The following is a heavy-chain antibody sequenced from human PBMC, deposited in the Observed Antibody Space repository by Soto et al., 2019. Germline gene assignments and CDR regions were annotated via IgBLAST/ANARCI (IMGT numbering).Heavy chain of an antibody. Sequence: GGSLRLSCAASGFTVSSYAMSWVRQAPGKGLEWVSAISGSGGSTYYADSVKGRFTISRDNSKNTLYLQMNSLRAEDTAVYYCAKDRRSSSWYGRTDAFDIWGQGTMVTVSS. V-gene: IGHV3-23*01. D-gene: IGHD6-13*01. CDR2: ISGSGGST. CDR1: GFTVSSYA. J-gene: IGHJ3*02. CDR3: AKDRRSSSWYGRTDAFDI.